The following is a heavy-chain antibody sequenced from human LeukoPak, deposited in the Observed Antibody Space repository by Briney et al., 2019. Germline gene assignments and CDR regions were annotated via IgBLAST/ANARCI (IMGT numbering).Heavy chain of an antibody. V-gene: IGHV3-66*02. J-gene: IGHJ4*02. CDR1: GFTVSSDY. CDR3: ARDSYSTIFGG. D-gene: IGHD3-3*01. Sequence: GGSLRLSCAASGFTVSSDYMSWVRQAPGKGLEWVSIIYSGGDTYYADSVKGRFTISRDNSKNTLYLQMNSLRAEDTAVYYCARDSYSTIFGGWGQGTLVTVSS. CDR2: IYSGGDT.